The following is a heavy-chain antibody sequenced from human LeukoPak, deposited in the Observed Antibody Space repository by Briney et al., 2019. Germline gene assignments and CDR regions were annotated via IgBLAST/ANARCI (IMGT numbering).Heavy chain of an antibody. Sequence: GGSLRLSCAASAFTFSSYAMIWVRQAPGKGLEWVSGISGSGGSTYYSDSAKGRFTISRDNSNNTLYLQMNSLRAEDTAVYYCAKGAASRGYTYVANWGQGTLVTVSS. D-gene: IGHD5-18*01. CDR1: AFTFSSYA. V-gene: IGHV3-23*01. CDR3: AKGAASRGYTYVAN. J-gene: IGHJ4*02. CDR2: ISGSGGST.